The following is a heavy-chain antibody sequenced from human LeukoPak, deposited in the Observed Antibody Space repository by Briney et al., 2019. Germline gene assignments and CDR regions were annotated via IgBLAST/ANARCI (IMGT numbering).Heavy chain of an antibody. J-gene: IGHJ4*02. D-gene: IGHD2-2*01. V-gene: IGHV3-23*01. CDR2: ISGSGGST. CDR1: GFTFSSYG. Sequence: GGSLRLSCAASGFTFSSYGMSWVRQAPGKGLEWVSTISGSGGSTYYADSVKGRFTISRDNSKNRLYLQMNSLRVEDTATYYCARWRGSTSERSDYWGQGTLVTVSS. CDR3: ARWRGSTSERSDY.